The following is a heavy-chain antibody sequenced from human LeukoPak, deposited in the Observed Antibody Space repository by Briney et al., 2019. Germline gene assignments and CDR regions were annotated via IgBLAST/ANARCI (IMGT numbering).Heavy chain of an antibody. CDR1: GYTFTGYY. Sequence: GASVKVSCKASGYTFTGYYMHWVLQAPGQGLKWMGWINPNSGGTNYARKFEGRVTMTRDTCISTAYMELSRLRSDDTAVYYCARGLDSSGYYPDYWGQGTLVTVSS. J-gene: IGHJ4*02. CDR3: ARGLDSSGYYPDY. D-gene: IGHD3-22*01. CDR2: INPNSGGT. V-gene: IGHV1-2*02.